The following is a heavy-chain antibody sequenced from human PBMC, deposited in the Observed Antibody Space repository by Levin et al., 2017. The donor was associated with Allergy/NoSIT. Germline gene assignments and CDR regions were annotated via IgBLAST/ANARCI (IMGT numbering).Heavy chain of an antibody. CDR1: GGSFSGYY. CDR3: ARGRVGEAPPYSSSFRSTWFDP. V-gene: IGHV4-34*01. J-gene: IGHJ5*02. Sequence: SQTLSLTCAVYGGSFSGYYWSWIRQPPGKGLEWIGEINHSGSTNYNPSLKSRVTISVDTSKNQFSLKLSSVTAADTAVYYCARGRVGEAPPYSSSFRSTWFDPWGQGTLVTVSS. CDR2: INHSGST. D-gene: IGHD6-13*01.